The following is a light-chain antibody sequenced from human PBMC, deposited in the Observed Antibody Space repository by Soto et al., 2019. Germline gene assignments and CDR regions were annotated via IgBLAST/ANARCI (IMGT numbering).Light chain of an antibody. V-gene: IGKV1-17*01. CDR3: QQFTSYPIT. CDR1: QGIGIN. Sequence: DIQMTKSPSSLSASVGDRVTMTCRASQGIGINLGWFQQKPGKAPKRLIYVASTLQSGVPSRFSGSGSGTEFTLTIICLQPEDFAPYYCQQFTSYPITFCQGTRLEIK. CDR2: VAS. J-gene: IGKJ5*01.